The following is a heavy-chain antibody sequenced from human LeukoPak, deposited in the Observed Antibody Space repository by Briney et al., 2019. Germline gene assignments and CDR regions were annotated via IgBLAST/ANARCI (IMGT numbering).Heavy chain of an antibody. CDR3: AKNGDRGAYCSGGSCYPYYYYYMDV. V-gene: IGHV3-23*01. J-gene: IGHJ6*03. D-gene: IGHD2-15*01. CDR2: ISSTGGTT. Sequence: GRSLKPSCAPAGFSVSSYGISWVRQPAGKGLEWLSAISSTGGTTYYADSVKGRFTIYRVNSKSTLYLQMNSVRAEDPAIYYCAKNGDRGAYCSGGSCYPYYYYYMDVWGQGTLVTVSS. CDR1: GFSVSSYG.